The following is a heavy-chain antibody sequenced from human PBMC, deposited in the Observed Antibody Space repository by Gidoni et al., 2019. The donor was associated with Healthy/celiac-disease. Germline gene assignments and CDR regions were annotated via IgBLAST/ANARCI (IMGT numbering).Heavy chain of an antibody. J-gene: IGHJ4*02. CDR3: ASKLELGVY. Sequence: EVQLVESGGGLVQPGGSLRLSCAASGFTFSSDWMSWVRQAPGKGLEWVANIKQDGSEKYYVDSVKGRFTISRDNAKNSLYLQMNSLRAEDTAVYYCASKLELGVYWGQGTLVTVSS. D-gene: IGHD1-7*01. CDR2: IKQDGSEK. V-gene: IGHV3-7*05. CDR1: GFTFSSDW.